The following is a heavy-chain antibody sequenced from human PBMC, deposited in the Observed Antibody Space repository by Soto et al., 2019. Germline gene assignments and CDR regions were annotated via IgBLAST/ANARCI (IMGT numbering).Heavy chain of an antibody. CDR2: IYSGGST. CDR3: AREVVYYGMDV. CDR1: GFTVSSNY. Sequence: GGSLRLSCAASGFTVSSNYMSWVRQAPGKGLEWVSVIYSGGSTYYADSVKGRFTISRDNSKNTLYHQMNSLRVEDTAVYYCAREVVYYGMDVWGQGTTVTVSS. V-gene: IGHV3-53*01. J-gene: IGHJ6*02. D-gene: IGHD2-15*01.